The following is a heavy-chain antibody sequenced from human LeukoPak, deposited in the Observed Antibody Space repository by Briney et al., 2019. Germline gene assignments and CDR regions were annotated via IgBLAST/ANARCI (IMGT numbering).Heavy chain of an antibody. D-gene: IGHD6-6*01. CDR1: GYTFTSYD. V-gene: IGHV1-8*01. CDR2: MNPNSGNT. CDR3: ARGFPPYSSSSEEVDY. J-gene: IGHJ4*02. Sequence: ASVNVSCKASGYTFTSYDMNWVRQATGQGLEWMGWMNPNSGNTGYAQKLQGRVTMTRNTSISTAYMELSSLRSEDTAVYYYARGFPPYSSSSEEVDYWGQGTLVTVSS.